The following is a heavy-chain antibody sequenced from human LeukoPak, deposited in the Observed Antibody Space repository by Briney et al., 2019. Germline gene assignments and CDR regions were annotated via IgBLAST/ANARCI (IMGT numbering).Heavy chain of an antibody. D-gene: IGHD6-19*01. CDR2: IRYDGSNK. CDR1: GFTFSSYG. CDR3: ANSGWYIDY. Sequence: GGSLRLSSAAPGFTFSSYGMHSVRQAPGKGPEWVAFIRYDGSNKYYADSVKGRFTISRDNSKNTLYLQMNSLRAEDTAVYYCANSGWYIDYWGQGTLVTVSS. V-gene: IGHV3-30*02. J-gene: IGHJ4*02.